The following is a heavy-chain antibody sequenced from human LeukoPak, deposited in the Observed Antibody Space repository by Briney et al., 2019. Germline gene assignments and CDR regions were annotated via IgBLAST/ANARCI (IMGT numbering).Heavy chain of an antibody. CDR1: GYTFTSHY. CDR2: INSSGDYT. Sequence: ASVKVSCKASGYTFTSHYMHWVRQAPGQGLEWMGIINSSGDYTSYAQKFQGRVTMTRDTSTSTLYMELSGLRSEDTAVYYCARVRSGYSSGWSPFDYWGQGTLVTVSS. CDR3: ARVRSGYSSGWSPFDY. D-gene: IGHD6-19*01. V-gene: IGHV1-46*01. J-gene: IGHJ4*02.